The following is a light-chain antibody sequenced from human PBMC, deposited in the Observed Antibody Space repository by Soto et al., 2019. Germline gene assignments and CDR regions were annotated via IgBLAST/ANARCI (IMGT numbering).Light chain of an antibody. Sequence: EIVMTQSPATLSVSPGERATLSCRASQSVNNNLAWYQQKPGQAPRLLIYGASIRATGIPARFSGSESGTEFTLTISSLQSEDFAVYYCQQYKNWPLFTFRHGTKVDIK. V-gene: IGKV3-15*01. CDR3: QQYKNWPLFT. J-gene: IGKJ3*01. CDR2: GAS. CDR1: QSVNNN.